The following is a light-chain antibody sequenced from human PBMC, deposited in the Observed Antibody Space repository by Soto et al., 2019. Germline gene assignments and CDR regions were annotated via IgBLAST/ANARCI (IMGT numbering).Light chain of an antibody. CDR3: QQYGSSLLT. J-gene: IGKJ1*01. CDR2: GAS. Sequence: EIVLTQSPGTLSLSPGERATLSCRASQSVSSNFLAWYQQKPGQAPRLLIYGASRRATGIPDRFSGSGSGTDFTLTISRLEPEDFAVYYCQQYGSSLLTFGQGTKVEIK. V-gene: IGKV3-20*01. CDR1: QSVSSNF.